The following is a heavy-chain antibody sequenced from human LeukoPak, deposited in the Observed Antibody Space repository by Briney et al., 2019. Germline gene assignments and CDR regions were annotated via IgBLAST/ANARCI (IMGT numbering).Heavy chain of an antibody. CDR1: GFTFSNYW. J-gene: IGHJ4*02. CDR2: IKTDGTSI. Sequence: PGGSLRLSCAASGFTFSNYWMHWVRQAPGKGLVWVSRIKTDGTSITYADSVKGRFAISRDNAKNTLNLQMNSLRAEDTAVYYCGREGHYDSRGPDYWGQGTPVTVSS. V-gene: IGHV3-74*01. CDR3: GREGHYDSRGPDY. D-gene: IGHD3-22*01.